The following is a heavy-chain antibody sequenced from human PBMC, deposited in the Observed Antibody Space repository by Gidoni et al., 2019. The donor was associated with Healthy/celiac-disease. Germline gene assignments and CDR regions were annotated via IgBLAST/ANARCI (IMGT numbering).Heavy chain of an antibody. V-gene: IGHV1-18*01. J-gene: IGHJ6*02. D-gene: IGHD6-19*01. Sequence: QVPLVQSGAEVKKPGASVKVSCKASGYTFTSYGISWVRQAPGQGLEWMGWISAYNGNTNDAQKLQGRVTMTTDTSTSTAYMELRSLRSDDTAVYYCARDRPPHIAVAAPMFWYYGMDVWGQGTTVTVSS. CDR1: GYTFTSYG. CDR3: ARDRPPHIAVAAPMFWYYGMDV. CDR2: ISAYNGNT.